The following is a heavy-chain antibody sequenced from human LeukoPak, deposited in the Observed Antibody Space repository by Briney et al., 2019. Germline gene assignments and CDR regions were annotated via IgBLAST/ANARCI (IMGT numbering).Heavy chain of an antibody. V-gene: IGHV5-51*01. CDR3: ARRGDSSGYSYDY. CDR1: GYSFTSYW. CDR2: IYPGDSDT. J-gene: IGHJ4*02. Sequence: GESLQISCKGSGYSFTSYWIGWVRPMPGKGLEWMGIIYPGDSDTRYSPSFQGQVTISADKSISTAYLQWSSLKASDTAMYYCARRGDSSGYSYDYWGQGTLFTVSS. D-gene: IGHD3-22*01.